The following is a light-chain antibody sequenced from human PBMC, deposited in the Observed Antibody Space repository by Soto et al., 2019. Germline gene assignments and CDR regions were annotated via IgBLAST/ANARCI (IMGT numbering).Light chain of an antibody. Sequence: ILLSQSPATLSLSPVDRPTLDCGAGQRVIGGFLAWYQQKPGLAPRLILYDTSFRATGIPDRFSGSGSGTDFTLTISRLDPEDFAVYYCQQYGSSASFGQGTKVDIK. J-gene: IGKJ1*01. CDR3: QQYGSSAS. CDR1: QRVIGGF. V-gene: IGKV3D-20*01. CDR2: DTS.